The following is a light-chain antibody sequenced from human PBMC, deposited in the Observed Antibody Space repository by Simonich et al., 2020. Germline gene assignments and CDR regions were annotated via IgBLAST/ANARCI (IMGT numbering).Light chain of an antibody. Sequence: SYELTQPPSVSVSPGQTASITCTGEKLGDKYACWYQQKTGQSPVLVIYQDSKRPSGIPGRFSGSNSGNTATLTISGTQAMDEADYYCQAWDSSTVVFGGGTKLTVL. CDR1: KLGDKY. J-gene: IGLJ2*01. CDR2: QDS. CDR3: QAWDSSTVV. V-gene: IGLV3-1*01.